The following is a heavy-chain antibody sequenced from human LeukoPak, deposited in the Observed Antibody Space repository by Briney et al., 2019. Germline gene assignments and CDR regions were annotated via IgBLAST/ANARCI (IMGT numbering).Heavy chain of an antibody. CDR2: IIPIFGTA. D-gene: IGHD6-13*01. J-gene: IGHJ4*02. Sequence: SVKVSCKASGGTFSSYAISWVRQAPGQGLEWMGGIIPIFGTANYAQKFQGRVTITADKSTSTAYMELSSLRSEDTAVYYCARDLERGSSSWYPDYWGQGTLVTVSS. V-gene: IGHV1-69*06. CDR3: ARDLERGSSSWYPDY. CDR1: GGTFSSYA.